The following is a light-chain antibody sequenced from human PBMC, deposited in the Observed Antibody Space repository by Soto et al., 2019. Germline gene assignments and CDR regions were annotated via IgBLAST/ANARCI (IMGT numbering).Light chain of an antibody. CDR3: QQYNSYPWT. CDR2: TAS. V-gene: IGKV1-5*03. Sequence: DLQMTQSPSTLSASVGDRVTITCRASQSISSWLAWYQLKPGKAPKFLIHTASSLESGVPSRFSGSGSGTEFTLTISSLQPDDFATYYCQQYNSYPWTFGQGTKVEIK. CDR1: QSISSW. J-gene: IGKJ1*01.